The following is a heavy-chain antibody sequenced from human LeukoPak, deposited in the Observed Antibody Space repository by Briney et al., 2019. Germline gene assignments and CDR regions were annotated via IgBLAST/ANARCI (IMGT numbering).Heavy chain of an antibody. CDR2: IWYDGSNK. CDR3: ADGEYPQYYFDY. Sequence: GRSLRLSCAASGFTFSSYGMHWVRQAPGKGLEWVAVIWYDGSNKYYADSVKGRFTISRDNSKNTLYLQMNSLRAEDTAVYYCADGEYPQYYFDYWGQGTLVTVSS. CDR1: GFTFSSYG. J-gene: IGHJ4*02. D-gene: IGHD7-27*01. V-gene: IGHV3-33*01.